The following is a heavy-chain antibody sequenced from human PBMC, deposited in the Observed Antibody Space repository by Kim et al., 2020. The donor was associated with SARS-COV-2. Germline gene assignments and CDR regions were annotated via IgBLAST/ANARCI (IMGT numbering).Heavy chain of an antibody. Sequence: GGSLRLSCAASGFTFSDYYMSWIRQAPGKGLEWVSYISSSGSTIYYADSVKGRFTISRDNAKNSLYLQMNSLRAEDTAVYYCASGYCSSTSCWGPPFDPWGQGTLVTVSS. D-gene: IGHD2-2*01. CDR1: GFTFSDYY. CDR2: ISSSGSTI. CDR3: ASGYCSSTSCWGPPFDP. V-gene: IGHV3-11*04. J-gene: IGHJ5*02.